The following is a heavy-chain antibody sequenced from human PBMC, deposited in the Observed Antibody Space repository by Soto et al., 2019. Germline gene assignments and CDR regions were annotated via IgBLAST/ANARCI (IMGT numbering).Heavy chain of an antibody. D-gene: IGHD5-12*01. V-gene: IGHV1-69*13. J-gene: IGHJ3*02. CDR1: GGTFSSYA. CDR2: IIPIFGTA. CDR3: ARKYGDGYTYDAFDI. Sequence: SVHVSCKASGGTFSSYAISWVRQAPGQGLEWMGGIIPIFGTANYAQKFQGRVTITADESTSTAYMELSSLRSEDTAVYYCARKYGDGYTYDAFDIWGQGTMVTVSS.